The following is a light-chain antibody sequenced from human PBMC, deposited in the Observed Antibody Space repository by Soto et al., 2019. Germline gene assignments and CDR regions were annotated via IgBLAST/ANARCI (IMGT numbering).Light chain of an antibody. CDR2: AAS. CDR1: QGISSY. V-gene: IGKV1-8*01. J-gene: IGKJ4*01. CDR3: QQYYSYPLT. Sequence: ALRMTQSPSSFSASTGDRVTITCRASQGISSYLSWYQQKPGKAPKLLIYAASTLQSGVPSRFSGSGPGTDFTLTISCLQSEDFANYYCQQYYSYPLTFGGGTKVESK.